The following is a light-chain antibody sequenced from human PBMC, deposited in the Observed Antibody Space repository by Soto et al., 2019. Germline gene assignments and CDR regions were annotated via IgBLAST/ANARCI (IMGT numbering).Light chain of an antibody. CDR2: DDN. J-gene: IGLJ1*01. V-gene: IGLV1-51*01. Sequence: SVLTHPPSVSAAPGQKVTICCSGSSSNIGGNSVSRYQQLPGTAPKLLIYDDNKRPSGIPDRFSGSKSGTSATLGITGFQTGDEADYYCGSWDSSLSAYVFGTGTKVTVL. CDR3: GSWDSSLSAYV. CDR1: SSNIGGNS.